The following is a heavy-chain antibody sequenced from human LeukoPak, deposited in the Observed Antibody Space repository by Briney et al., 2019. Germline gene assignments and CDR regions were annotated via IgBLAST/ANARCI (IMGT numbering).Heavy chain of an antibody. CDR3: AGLTYDKRFDP. CDR1: GFTFSDYE. Sequence: GGSLRLSCTASGFTFSDYEVNWVRQAPAKGLECVSYISRTGSTIYYADSVKGRFAVSRDNAKRSLYLQMSSLRVEDTAVYYCAGLTYDKRFDPWGQGTLVTVSS. CDR2: ISRTGSTI. V-gene: IGHV3-48*03. J-gene: IGHJ5*02. D-gene: IGHD3-9*01.